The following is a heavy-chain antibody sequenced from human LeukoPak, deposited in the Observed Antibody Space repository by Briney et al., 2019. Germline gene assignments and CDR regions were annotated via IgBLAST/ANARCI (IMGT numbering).Heavy chain of an antibody. V-gene: IGHV1-46*01. J-gene: IGHJ5*02. Sequence: ASVKVSCKASGYTFTSYHMHWVRQAPGQGLEWMGKINLSGGSTTYAQKFQGRVTITADESTSTAYMELSSLRSEDTAVYYCARGQLRNWFDPWGQGTLVTVSS. CDR1: GYTFTSYH. CDR3: ARGQLRNWFDP. D-gene: IGHD1-26*01. CDR2: INLSGGST.